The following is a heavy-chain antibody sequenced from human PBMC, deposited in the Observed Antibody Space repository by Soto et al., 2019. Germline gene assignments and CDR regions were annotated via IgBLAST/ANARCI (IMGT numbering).Heavy chain of an antibody. J-gene: IGHJ6*03. D-gene: IGHD3-3*01. V-gene: IGHV1-8*01. CDR1: GYTFTSYD. Sequence: ASVKVSCKASGYTFTSYDINWVRQATGQGLEWMGWMNPNSGNTGYAQKFQGRVTMTRNTSISTAYMELSSLRSEDTAVYYCARAPTYYDFWSGYYPHYYYYVDVWGKGTTVTVSS. CDR3: ARAPTYYDFWSGYYPHYYYYVDV. CDR2: MNPNSGNT.